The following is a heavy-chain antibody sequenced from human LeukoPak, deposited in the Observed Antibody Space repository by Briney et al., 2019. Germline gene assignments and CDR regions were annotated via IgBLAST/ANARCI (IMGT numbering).Heavy chain of an antibody. CDR2: INSDGSST. CDR3: ARDRWYCSGGSCYVNYFDY. V-gene: IGHV3-74*01. CDR1: GFTFSSYW. J-gene: IGHJ4*02. Sequence: GGSLRLSCAASGFTFSSYWMHWVRQAPGKGLVWVSRINSDGSSTSYADSVKGRFTIPRDNAKNTLYLQMNSLRAEDTAVYYCARDRWYCSGGSCYVNYFDYWGQGTLVTVSS. D-gene: IGHD2-15*01.